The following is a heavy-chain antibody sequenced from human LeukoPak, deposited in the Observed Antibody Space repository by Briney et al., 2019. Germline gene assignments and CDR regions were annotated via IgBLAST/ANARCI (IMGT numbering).Heavy chain of an antibody. Sequence: PGGSLRLSCAASGFTFSSYAMAWVGQAPGKGLDWVSGISSGGGATYYANSGKGGFTISRGNSKNTLYLQMNSLRGEDTAVYYCAKDGSSSPYFFDYWGRGTLVTVSS. CDR3: AKDGSSSPYFFDY. V-gene: IGHV3-23*01. J-gene: IGHJ4*02. D-gene: IGHD6-6*01. CDR2: ISSGGGAT. CDR1: GFTFSSYA.